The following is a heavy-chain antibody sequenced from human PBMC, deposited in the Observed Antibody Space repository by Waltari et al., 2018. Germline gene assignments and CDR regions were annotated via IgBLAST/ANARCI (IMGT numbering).Heavy chain of an antibody. Sequence: EVQLVESGGGLVQPGGSLRLSCAASGFTFSSYWMSWVRQAPGKGWEWGANIKQDGSEKDYVDSGKGGFTISRDNAKNSLYRQMNSLRAEDTAVYYCANTLGPSVKRGGGGARNWGQGTLVTVSS. V-gene: IGHV3-7*01. D-gene: IGHD1-26*01. J-gene: IGHJ4*02. CDR1: GFTFSSYW. CDR2: IKQDGSEK. CDR3: ANTLGPSVKRGGGGARN.